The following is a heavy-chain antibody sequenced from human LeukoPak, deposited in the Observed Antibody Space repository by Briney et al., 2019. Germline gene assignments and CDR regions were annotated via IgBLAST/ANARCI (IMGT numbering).Heavy chain of an antibody. V-gene: IGHV1-69*06. D-gene: IGHD3-22*01. CDR2: IIPIFGTA. CDR3: ARGGDYYDSSGYYSRGYMDV. CDR1: GGTFSSYA. Sequence: GASVKVSCKASGGTFSSYAISWVRQAPGQGLEWMGGIIPIFGTANYAQKFQGRVTITADKSTSTAYMELSSLRSEDTAVYYCARGGDYYDSSGYYSRGYMDVWGKGTTVTVSS. J-gene: IGHJ6*03.